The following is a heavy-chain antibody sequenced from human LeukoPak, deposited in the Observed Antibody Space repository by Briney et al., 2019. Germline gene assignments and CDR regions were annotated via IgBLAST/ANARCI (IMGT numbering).Heavy chain of an antibody. CDR3: ARGGYYCGSRGGTFDI. J-gene: IGHJ3*02. D-gene: IGHD3-22*01. Sequence: SQTLSLTCTVSGGSISSGSYYWSWIRQPAGKGLEWIGRIYTSGSTNYNPSLKSRVTISVDTSNNQFSLKLSSVTAADTAVYYCARGGYYCGSRGGTFDIWGQGTMVTVSS. CDR1: GGSISSGSYY. CDR2: IYTSGST. V-gene: IGHV4-61*02.